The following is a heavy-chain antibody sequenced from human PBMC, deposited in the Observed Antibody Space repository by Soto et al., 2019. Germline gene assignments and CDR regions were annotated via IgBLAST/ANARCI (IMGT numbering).Heavy chain of an antibody. CDR1: GFTFSSYA. D-gene: IGHD4-17*01. CDR3: AKSCYGGDYADYYYYYMDV. CDR2: ISGSGGST. J-gene: IGHJ6*03. V-gene: IGHV3-23*01. Sequence: GGSLRLSCAASGFTFSSYAMSWVRQAPGEGLEWVSAISGSGGSTYYADSVKGRFTISRDNSKNTLYLQMNSLRAEDTAVYYCAKSCYGGDYADYYYYYMDVWGKGTTVTVSS.